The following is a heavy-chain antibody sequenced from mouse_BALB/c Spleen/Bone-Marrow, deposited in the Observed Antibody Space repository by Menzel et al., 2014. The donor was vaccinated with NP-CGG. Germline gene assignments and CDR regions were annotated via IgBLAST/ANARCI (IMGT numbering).Heavy chain of an antibody. V-gene: IGHV1S56*01. CDR1: GYTFTSYY. J-gene: IGHJ2*01. CDR2: IYPGNVNT. Sequence: VKLQESGPELVKPGASVRISCKASGYTFTSYYIHWVKRRPGQGLEWIGWIYPGNVNTKYNEKFKGEATLTADKSSSTAYMQLSSLTSEDSAVYFCATYDYWGQGTTLTVSS. CDR3: ATYDY.